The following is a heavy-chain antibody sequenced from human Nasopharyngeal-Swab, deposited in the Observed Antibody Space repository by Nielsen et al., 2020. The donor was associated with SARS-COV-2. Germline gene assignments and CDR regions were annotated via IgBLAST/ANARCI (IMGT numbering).Heavy chain of an antibody. D-gene: IGHD5-18*01. J-gene: IGHJ6*02. CDR3: ARTRGHSFTMMDV. V-gene: IGHV2-70*01. CDR2: IDWDDDK. Sequence: SWIRQPLGKALEWLALIDWDDDKYYSTSLKTRLTISKDTSKNQVVLTMTNMDPVDTATYYCARTRGHSFTMMDVWGQGTTVTVSS.